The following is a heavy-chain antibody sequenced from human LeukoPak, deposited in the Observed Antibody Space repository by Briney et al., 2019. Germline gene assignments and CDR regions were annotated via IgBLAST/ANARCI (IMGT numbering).Heavy chain of an antibody. D-gene: IGHD3-10*01. Sequence: PSETLSLTCTVSGGSISSYYWSWIRQPPGKGLEWIGYIYYSGSTNYNPSLKSRVTISVDTSKNQFSLKLSSVTAADTAVYYCARLVRGDYYYHYYMDVWGKGTTVTVSS. J-gene: IGHJ6*03. V-gene: IGHV4-59*01. CDR2: IYYSGST. CDR3: ARLVRGDYYYHYYMDV. CDR1: GGSISSYY.